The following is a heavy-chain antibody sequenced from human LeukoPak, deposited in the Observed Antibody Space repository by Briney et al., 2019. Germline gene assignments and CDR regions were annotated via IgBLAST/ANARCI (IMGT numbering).Heavy chain of an antibody. CDR2: INSDGSST. CDR3: ASFYYHPTGH. V-gene: IGHV3-74*01. CDR1: GFTFSRDW. D-gene: IGHD1-14*01. Sequence: GGSLRLSCAASGFTFSRDWMHWVRQAPGKGLVWVSRINSDGSSTSYADSVKGRFIISRDNAEKTLYLQMNSLRAEDTAVYYCASFYYHPTGHWGQGTLVTVSS. J-gene: IGHJ4*02.